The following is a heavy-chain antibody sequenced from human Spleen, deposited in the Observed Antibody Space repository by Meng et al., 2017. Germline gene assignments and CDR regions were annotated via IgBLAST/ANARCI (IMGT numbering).Heavy chain of an antibody. Sequence: QVDPVQAGDEVKKPGASVTVSCKASGYTFTSYYMHWVRQAPGQGLEWMGILNPSVGSTTYAQKFEGRVTMTRDTSTSTVYLEVSSLTSEDTAVYYCVRELRDTLYFDYWGQGTLVTVSS. D-gene: IGHD5-24*01. V-gene: IGHV1-46*03. J-gene: IGHJ4*02. CDR3: VRELRDTLYFDY. CDR2: LNPSVGST. CDR1: GYTFTSYY.